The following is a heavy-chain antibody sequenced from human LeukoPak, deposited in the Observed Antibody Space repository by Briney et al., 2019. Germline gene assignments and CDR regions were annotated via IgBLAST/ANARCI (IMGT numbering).Heavy chain of an antibody. CDR1: GYTFTGYY. V-gene: IGHV1-2*02. CDR2: INPNSGGT. D-gene: IGHD6-13*01. Sequence: ASVKVSCKASGYTFTGYYMHWVRQAPGQGLEWMGWINPNSGGTNYAQKFQGRVTMTRDTSTSTVYMELSSLRSEDTAVYYCARGRTPYSSSWYLFFFWGQGTLVTVSS. CDR3: ARGRTPYSSSWYLFFF. J-gene: IGHJ4*02.